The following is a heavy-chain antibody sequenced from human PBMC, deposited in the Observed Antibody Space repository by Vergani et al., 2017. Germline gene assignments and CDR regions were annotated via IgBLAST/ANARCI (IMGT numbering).Heavy chain of an antibody. CDR2: INPNSGGT. CDR1: GYTFTGYY. J-gene: IGHJ4*02. Sequence: QVQLVQSGAEVKKPGASVKVSCKASGYTFTGYYMHWVRQAPGQGLEWMGWINPNSGGTTYAQKFQGWVTMTRDTSISTAYMELSRLRSDDTAVYYCARQTHYYDSSGYYYFDYWGQGSLVTVSS. V-gene: IGHV1-2*04. D-gene: IGHD3-22*01. CDR3: ARQTHYYDSSGYYYFDY.